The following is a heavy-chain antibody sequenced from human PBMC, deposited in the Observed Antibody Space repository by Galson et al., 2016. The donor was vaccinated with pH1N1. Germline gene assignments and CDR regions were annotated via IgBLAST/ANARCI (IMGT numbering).Heavy chain of an antibody. CDR1: GGSISSSIYY. J-gene: IGHJ4*02. CDR3: ARDRVALTGIFDY. Sequence: TLSLTCTVSGGSISSSIYYWNWIRQPAGKGLEWIGRMYTSGTTTYNPSLESRVSISVDTSKNQFSLRLGSVTAAHTAVYFCARDRVALTGIFDYWGQGALVTVSS. V-gene: IGHV4-61*02. D-gene: IGHD3-10*01. CDR2: MYTSGTT.